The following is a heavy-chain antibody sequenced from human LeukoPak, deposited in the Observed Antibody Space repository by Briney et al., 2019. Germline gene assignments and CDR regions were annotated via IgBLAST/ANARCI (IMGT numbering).Heavy chain of an antibody. D-gene: IGHD2-21*01. CDR1: GLTYRSFW. CDR3: ATNGHSHPN. CDR2: IKTDGSET. Sequence: GGSLRLSCEASGLTYRSFWMSWVRQVPGKGREGVANIKTDGSETHHVDSVRDRFTISRDNAKNSLYLQMNSLRVEDADVYYCATNGHSHPNWGQGTLVSVSS. J-gene: IGHJ4*02. V-gene: IGHV3-7*01.